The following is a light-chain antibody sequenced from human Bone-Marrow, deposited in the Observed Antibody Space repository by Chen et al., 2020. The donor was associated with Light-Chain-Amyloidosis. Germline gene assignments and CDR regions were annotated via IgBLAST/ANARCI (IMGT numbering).Light chain of an antibody. CDR1: SGHGRYA. J-gene: IGLJ3*02. CDR2: LNSDGSH. Sequence: QLVLTQSPSASACLGASVTLTCTLSSGHGRYAIAWHQQQPEKGPRYLMKLNSDGSHDKGDGIPDRFSGSSSGAGRYLTISSLQSEDEADYHCQTWGSGPWVFGGGTKLTVL. CDR3: QTWGSGPWV. V-gene: IGLV4-69*01.